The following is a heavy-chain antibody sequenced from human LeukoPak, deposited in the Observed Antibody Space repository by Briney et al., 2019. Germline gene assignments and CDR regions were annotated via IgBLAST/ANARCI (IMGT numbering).Heavy chain of an antibody. V-gene: IGHV3-11*06. Sequence: PGGSLRLSCAASGFTFSDYYMSWIRQAPGKGLEWVSYISRSSGIINYADSVKGRFSSSRDNAKNSLSLQMNSLRAEDTAVYYCARDGSYVVDYWGQGTLVTVSS. CDR2: ISRSSGII. D-gene: IGHD2-15*01. CDR3: ARDGSYVVDY. J-gene: IGHJ4*02. CDR1: GFTFSDYY.